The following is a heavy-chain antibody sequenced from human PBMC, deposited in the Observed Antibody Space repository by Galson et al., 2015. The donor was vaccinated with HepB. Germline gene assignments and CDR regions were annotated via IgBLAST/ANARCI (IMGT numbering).Heavy chain of an antibody. Sequence: SVKVSCKASGYTFSSYDINWVRQATGQGLEWMGWMNPKSGNTGYAQKFQGRVTMTRNTSRSTAYMELSSLRSEDTAVYYCARGLISSSGFYYNYDGMHVWGHGPTVTVS. CDR1: GYTFSSYD. CDR2: MNPKSGNT. V-gene: IGHV1-8*01. D-gene: IGHD6-19*01. J-gene: IGHJ6*02. CDR3: ARGLISSSGFYYNYDGMHV.